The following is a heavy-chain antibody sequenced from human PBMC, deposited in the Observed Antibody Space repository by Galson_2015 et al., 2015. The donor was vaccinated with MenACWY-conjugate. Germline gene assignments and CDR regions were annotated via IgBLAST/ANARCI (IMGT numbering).Heavy chain of an antibody. CDR2: ISYDGSNK. D-gene: IGHD6-6*01. V-gene: IGHV3-30*03. Sequence: SLRLSCAASGFTFSSYGMHWVRQAPGKGLEWVAVISYDGSNKYYADSVKGRFTISRDNSKNTLYLQMNSLRAEDTAVYYCAREGGSSSPYYYYYGMDVWGQGTTVTVSS. CDR3: AREGGSSSPYYYYYGMDV. J-gene: IGHJ6*02. CDR1: GFTFSSYG.